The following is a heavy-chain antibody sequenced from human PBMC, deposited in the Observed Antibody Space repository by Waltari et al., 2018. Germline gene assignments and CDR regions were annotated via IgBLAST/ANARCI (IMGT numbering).Heavy chain of an antibody. D-gene: IGHD3-3*01. Sequence: EVQLVESGGGLVQPGGSLRLSCAASGFTFSSYAMHWVRQAPGKGLAYVSAISSNGGSTYYANSVKGRFTISRDNSKNTLYLPMGSLRAEDMAVYYCARGPHDLWSGYYGGDYFDYWGQGTLVTVSS. J-gene: IGHJ4*02. CDR2: ISSNGGST. CDR3: ARGPHDLWSGYYGGDYFDY. V-gene: IGHV3-64*01. CDR1: GFTFSSYA.